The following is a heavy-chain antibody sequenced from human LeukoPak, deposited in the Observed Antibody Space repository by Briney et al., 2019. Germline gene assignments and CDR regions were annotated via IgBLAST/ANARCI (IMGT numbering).Heavy chain of an antibody. D-gene: IGHD3-3*01. V-gene: IGHV4-59*01. CDR3: ARNYDFWSGYLDY. CDR2: IHYSGST. CDR1: GGSIINYY. Sequence: SETLSLTCTVSGGSIINYYWSWLRQPPGKGLEWIGYIHYSGSTNNNPSLKSRVTISVDTSKNQFSLKLTSVTAADTAVYYCARNYDFWSGYLDYWGQGALVTVSS. J-gene: IGHJ4*02.